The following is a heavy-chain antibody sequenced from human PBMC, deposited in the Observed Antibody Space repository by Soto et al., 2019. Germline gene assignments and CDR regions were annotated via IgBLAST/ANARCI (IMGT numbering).Heavy chain of an antibody. CDR3: AREHEAKRWLQSKNWYFDL. CDR1: GFTFSSYW. V-gene: IGHV3-7*05. D-gene: IGHD5-12*01. CDR2: IKQDGSEK. J-gene: IGHJ2*01. Sequence: GGSLRLSCAASGFTFSSYWMSWVRQAPGKGLEWVANIKQDGSEKYYVDSVKGRFTISRDNAKNSLYLQMNSLRAEDTAVYYCAREHEAKRWLQSKNWYFDLWGRGTLVTVSS.